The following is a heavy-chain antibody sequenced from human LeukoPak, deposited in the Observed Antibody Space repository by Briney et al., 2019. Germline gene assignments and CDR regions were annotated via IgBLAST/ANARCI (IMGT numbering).Heavy chain of an antibody. CDR2: IKSDGSDT. Sequence: GGSLRLSCAASGFTLSSYWMHWVRQVPGKGLVWVSRIKSDGSDTRYADSVKGRFTISRDNAKNSLYLQMNSLRAEDTAVYYCARRELGRHFDYWGQGTLVTVSS. CDR1: GFTLSSYW. CDR3: ARRELGRHFDY. J-gene: IGHJ4*02. D-gene: IGHD1-1*01. V-gene: IGHV3-74*01.